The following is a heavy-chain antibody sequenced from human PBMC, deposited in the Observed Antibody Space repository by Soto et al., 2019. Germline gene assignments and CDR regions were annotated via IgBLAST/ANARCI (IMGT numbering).Heavy chain of an antibody. CDR2: INPNSGGT. CDR3: ARDHIAARLSAYDY. Sequence: GESLKISCKGSGYSFTSYWINWVRQAPGQGLEWMGWINPNSGGTNYAQKFQGWVTMTRDTSISTAYMELSRLRSDDTAVYYCARDHIAARLSAYDYWGQGTLVTVSS. D-gene: IGHD6-6*01. CDR1: GYSFTSYW. J-gene: IGHJ4*02. V-gene: IGHV1-2*04.